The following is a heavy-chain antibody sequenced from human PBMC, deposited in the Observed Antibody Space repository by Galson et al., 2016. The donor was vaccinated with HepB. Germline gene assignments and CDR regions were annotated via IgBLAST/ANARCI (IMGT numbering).Heavy chain of an antibody. CDR2: ITPSSTVI. J-gene: IGHJ4*02. V-gene: IGHV3-21*05. D-gene: IGHD6-13*01. CDR1: GVSLSDYN. CDR3: ASDSSSGYFFES. Sequence: SLRLSCAASGVSLSDYNMNWVRQAPGKGLEWVSYITPSSTVIYYVDSVKGRFSISRDNAKNSLHLQMDSLRAEDTAVYYCASDSSSGYFFESWGQGALVPVSS.